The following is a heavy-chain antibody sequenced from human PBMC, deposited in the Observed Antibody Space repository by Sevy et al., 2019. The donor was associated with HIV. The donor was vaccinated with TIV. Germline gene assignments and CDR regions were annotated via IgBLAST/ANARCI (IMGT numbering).Heavy chain of an antibody. CDR2: ISSSSSTI. V-gene: IGHV3-48*01. CDR3: ARGSGGRVADFDY. J-gene: IGHJ4*02. CDR1: GFTFSSYS. D-gene: IGHD3-16*01. Sequence: GGSLRLSCAASGFTFSSYSMNWVRQAPGKGLEWVSYISSSSSTIYYADSVKGRFTISRDKAKNSLYLQMNSLRAEDTAVYYCARGSGGRVADFDYWGQGTLVTVSS.